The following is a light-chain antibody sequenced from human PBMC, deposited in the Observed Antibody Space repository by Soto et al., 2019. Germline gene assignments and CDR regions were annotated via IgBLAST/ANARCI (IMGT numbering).Light chain of an antibody. Sequence: TQMTQSPLSLSASVGEKIIITCRASRDVGSDVSWYQQKPGQAPKLVIYAASTLHGGVPSRFSGSGSGTDFTLTISSLQPEDFATYYCQHAHNFPLTYGQGTKVDIK. CDR3: QHAHNFPLT. CDR1: RDVGSD. CDR2: AAS. V-gene: IGKV1-6*01. J-gene: IGKJ1*01.